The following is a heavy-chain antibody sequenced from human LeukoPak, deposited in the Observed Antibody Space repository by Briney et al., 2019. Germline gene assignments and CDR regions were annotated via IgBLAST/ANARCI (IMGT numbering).Heavy chain of an antibody. Sequence: SETLSLTCTVSGGSISGNYWNWIRQLPGRGLEWIGYINDRGCTNYNTSLKSRVTISVDPCKNQFSLKLSFVTAADTAVYYCARDPLSPNVFDVWGKGTMVTVSS. J-gene: IGHJ3*01. CDR3: ARDPLSPNVFDV. CDR2: INDRGCT. V-gene: IGHV4-59*01. CDR1: GGSISGNY.